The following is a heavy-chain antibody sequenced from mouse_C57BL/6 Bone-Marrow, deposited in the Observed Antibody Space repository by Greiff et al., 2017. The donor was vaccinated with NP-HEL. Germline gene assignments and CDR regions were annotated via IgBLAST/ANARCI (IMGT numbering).Heavy chain of an antibody. CDR3: ARDWDGKGYFDY. J-gene: IGHJ2*01. CDR1: GFTFSDYG. Sequence: EVKLQESGGGLVQPGGSLKLSCAASGFTFSDYGMAWVRQAPRKGPEWVAFISNLAYSIYYADTVTGRFTISRENAKNTLYLEMSSLRSEDTAMYYCARDWDGKGYFDYWGQGTTLTVSS. CDR2: ISNLAYSI. V-gene: IGHV5-15*01. D-gene: IGHD2-3*01.